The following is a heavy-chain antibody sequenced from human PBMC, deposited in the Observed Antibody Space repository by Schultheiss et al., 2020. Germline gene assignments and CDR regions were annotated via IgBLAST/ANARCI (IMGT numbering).Heavy chain of an antibody. CDR1: GFTFSSYG. CDR3: AVRNYGALVEY. V-gene: IGHV3-30*03. CDR2: ISYDGSNK. J-gene: IGHJ4*02. D-gene: IGHD4-17*01. Sequence: GGSLRLSCAASGFTFSSYGMHWVRQAPGKGLEWVAVISYDGSNKYYADSVRGRFTISRDNSKNTLYLQMNSLRAEDTAVFYCAVRNYGALVEYWGQGTLVTVSS.